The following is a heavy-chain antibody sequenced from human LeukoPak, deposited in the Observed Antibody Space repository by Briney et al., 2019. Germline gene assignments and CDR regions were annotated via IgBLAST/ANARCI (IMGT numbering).Heavy chain of an antibody. D-gene: IGHD3-22*01. CDR2: IYYSGST. CDR1: GGSISSGDYY. V-gene: IGHV4-30-4*01. J-gene: IGHJ3*02. CDR3: ALRYYYDSSGYSPSWDAFDI. Sequence: SQTLSLTCTVSGGSISSGDYYWSWIRQPPGKGLEWIGYIYYSGSTYYNPSLKSRVTISVDTSKNQFSLKLSSVTAADTAVYHCALRYYYDSSGYSPSWDAFDIWGQGTMVTVSS.